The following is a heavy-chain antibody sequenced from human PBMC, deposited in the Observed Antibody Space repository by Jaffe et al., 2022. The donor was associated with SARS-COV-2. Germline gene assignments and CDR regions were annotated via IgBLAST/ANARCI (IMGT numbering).Heavy chain of an antibody. D-gene: IGHD5-18*01. CDR1: GFTFDDYA. V-gene: IGHV3-9*01. CDR2: ISWNSGSI. CDR3: AKDSSGYSYGSPFDY. J-gene: IGHJ4*02. Sequence: EVQLVESGGGLVQPGRSLRLSCAASGFTFDDYAMHWVRQAPGKGLEWVSGISWNSGSIGYADSVKGRFTISRDNAKNSLYLQMNSLRAEDTALYYCAKDSSGYSYGSPFDYWGQGTLVTVSS.